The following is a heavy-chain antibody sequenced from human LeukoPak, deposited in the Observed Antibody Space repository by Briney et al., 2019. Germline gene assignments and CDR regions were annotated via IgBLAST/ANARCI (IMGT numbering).Heavy chain of an antibody. J-gene: IGHJ4*02. CDR2: IYPGDSDT. CDR3: ARDKGSSGWYSRGPFDY. CDR1: GYSFTSYW. D-gene: IGHD6-19*01. V-gene: IGHV5-51*01. Sequence: HGESLKISCKGSGYSFTSYWIGWVRQMPGKGLECMGIIYPGDSDTRYSPSFQGQVTISADKSISTAYLQWSSLKASDTAMYYCARDKGSSGWYSRGPFDYWGQGTLVTVSS.